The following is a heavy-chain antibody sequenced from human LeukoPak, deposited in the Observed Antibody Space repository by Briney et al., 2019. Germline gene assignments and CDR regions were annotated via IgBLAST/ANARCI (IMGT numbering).Heavy chain of an antibody. CDR1: GFTFSSYW. V-gene: IGHV3-7*01. J-gene: IGHJ4*02. CDR2: IKQDGSEK. Sequence: GGSLRLSCAASGFTFSSYWMSWVRQAPGKGLEWVANIKQDGSEKYYVDSVKGRFTISRDNAKNSLYLQMNSLRAEDTAVYYCARYPYAYDILTGRLWGQGTLVTVSS. CDR3: ARYPYAYDILTGRL. D-gene: IGHD3-9*01.